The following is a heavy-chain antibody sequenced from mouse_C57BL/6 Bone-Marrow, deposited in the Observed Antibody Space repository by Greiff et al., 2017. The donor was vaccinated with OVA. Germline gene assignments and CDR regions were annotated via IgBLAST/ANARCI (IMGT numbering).Heavy chain of an antibody. D-gene: IGHD1-1*01. CDR2: IYPGSGRT. CDR1: GYTFTSYW. Sequence: VQLQQSGAELVKPGASVKMSCKASGYTFTSYWITWVKQRPGQGLEWIGDIYPGSGRTTYNEKFTGKATLTVDTSSSTAYMKLSSLTSEDSAVYYCAKSGITTVEGDFAMDYWGQGTSVTVAS. CDR3: AKSGITTVEGDFAMDY. J-gene: IGHJ4*01. V-gene: IGHV1-55*01.